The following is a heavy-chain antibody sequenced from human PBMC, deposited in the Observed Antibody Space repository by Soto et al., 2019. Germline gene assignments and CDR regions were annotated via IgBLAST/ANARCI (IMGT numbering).Heavy chain of an antibody. Sequence: PGGSLRLSCAASGFTFSSYGMHWVRQAPGKGLEWVAVISYDGSNKYYADSVKGRFTISRDNSKNTLYLQMNSLRAEDTAVYYCAKDLLVAATTDWGQGTLVTVSS. CDR1: GFTFSSYG. V-gene: IGHV3-30*18. D-gene: IGHD2-15*01. J-gene: IGHJ4*02. CDR2: ISYDGSNK. CDR3: AKDLLVAATTD.